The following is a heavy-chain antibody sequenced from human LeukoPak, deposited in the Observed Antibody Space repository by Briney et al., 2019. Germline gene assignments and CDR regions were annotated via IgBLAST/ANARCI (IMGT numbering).Heavy chain of an antibody. D-gene: IGHD3-22*01. J-gene: IGHJ4*02. Sequence: GGSLRLSCGASGFTFDDFDMGWVRHVLGQGLKWVSGINWNGVRIIYADSVKGRFTISRDNAKNSLYLQMNSLRAEDTALYYCATYSFDRGYYFDYWGQGTLVTVSS. CDR1: GFTFDDFD. V-gene: IGHV3-20*04. CDR3: ATYSFDRGYYFDY. CDR2: INWNGVRI.